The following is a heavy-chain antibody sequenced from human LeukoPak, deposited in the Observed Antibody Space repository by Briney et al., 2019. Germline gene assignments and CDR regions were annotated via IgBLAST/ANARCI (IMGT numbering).Heavy chain of an antibody. J-gene: IGHJ6*04. D-gene: IGHD4-17*01. CDR2: VNPNTGGT. CDR3: ARATVTTSLAV. V-gene: IGHV1-2*02. CDR1: GYTFTSYY. Sequence: ASVKVSCKASGYTFTSYYIHWVRQAPGQGLEWMGWVNPNTGGTNYAQTFQGRVSMTRDTSISTAYMELSRLTSDDTAVYYCARATVTTSLAVWGKGTTVTVSS.